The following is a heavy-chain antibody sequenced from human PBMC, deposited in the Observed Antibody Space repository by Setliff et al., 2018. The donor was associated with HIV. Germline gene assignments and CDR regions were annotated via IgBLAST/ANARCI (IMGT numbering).Heavy chain of an antibody. CDR3: ATKPRPIVVVPAATYWYFDL. CDR1: GGSITSGGYY. CDR2: IYHSGST. V-gene: IGHV4-31*03. J-gene: IGHJ2*01. D-gene: IGHD2-2*01. Sequence: SETLSLTCTVSGGSITSGGYYWSWIRQHPGTGLEWIGYIYHSGSTYYNPSLKSRSTISIDTSKNQFSLRLDSVTAADTAIYYCATKPRPIVVVPAATYWYFDLLGRGTLVTVS.